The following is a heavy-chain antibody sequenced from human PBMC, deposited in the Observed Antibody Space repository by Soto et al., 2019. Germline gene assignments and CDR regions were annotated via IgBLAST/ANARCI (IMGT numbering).Heavy chain of an antibody. Sequence: GGSLRLSCVASGFVFSDYAMSWVRQAPGKGLEWVSAVSAGGSDTYYADSVKGRFTVSRVNSKNTLYLQMNTLRADDTAIYYCANVPICCGSARCDTEGCDSWCQGTLVTVSS. V-gene: IGHV3-23*01. CDR3: ANVPICCGSARCDTEGCDS. CDR2: VSAGGSDT. J-gene: IGHJ4*02. D-gene: IGHD2-2*01. CDR1: GFVFSDYA.